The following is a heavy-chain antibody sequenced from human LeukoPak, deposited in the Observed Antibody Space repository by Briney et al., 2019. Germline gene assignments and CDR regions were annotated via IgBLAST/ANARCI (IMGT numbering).Heavy chain of an antibody. CDR2: LFPGLST. V-gene: IGHV4-38-2*01. D-gene: IGHD4-23*01. CDR1: GYSINSVYY. CDR3: AGMTTVIRGRRFDS. Sequence: SETLSFTCSGSGYSINSVYYWGWLRQPPGKGLEWIGNLFPGLSTEHNSSLKGRVTIFLDTSKNIFSLRLTSVTAADTALYFCAGMTTVIRGRRFDSWGQGALVTVSS. J-gene: IGHJ4*02.